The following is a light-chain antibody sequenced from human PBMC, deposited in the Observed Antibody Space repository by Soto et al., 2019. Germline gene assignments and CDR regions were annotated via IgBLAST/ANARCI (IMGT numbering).Light chain of an antibody. V-gene: IGKV3-20*01. Sequence: EIVLTQSPGTLSLSPGERATLSCRASQSVSSSYLAWYQQKPGQAPRLLIYGASSRATGIPDRFSGSGSGIDFTLTISRLEPEAFAVYYCQQYGSSPPMYTFGQGTKVDIK. CDR3: QQYGSSPPMYT. J-gene: IGKJ2*01. CDR2: GAS. CDR1: QSVSSSY.